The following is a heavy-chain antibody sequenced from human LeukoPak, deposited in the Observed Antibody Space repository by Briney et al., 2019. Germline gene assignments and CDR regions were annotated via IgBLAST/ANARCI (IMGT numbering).Heavy chain of an antibody. J-gene: IGHJ3*02. CDR2: ISSSSSYI. V-gene: IGHV3-21*01. CDR1: GFTFSSYN. Sequence: MPGGSLRLSCAASGFTFSSYNMNWVRQAPGKGLEWVSSISSSSSYIYYADSVKGRFTISRDNAKNSLYLQMNSLRAEDTAVYYCARDIAARGAFDIWGQGTMVTVSS. D-gene: IGHD6-6*01. CDR3: ARDIAARGAFDI.